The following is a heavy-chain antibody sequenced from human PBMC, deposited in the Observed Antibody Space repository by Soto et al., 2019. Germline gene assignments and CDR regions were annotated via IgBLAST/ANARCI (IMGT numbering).Heavy chain of an antibody. Sequence: SETLSLTCTVSGGSISSYYWSWIRQPPGKGLEWIGYIYYSGSTNYNPSLKSRVTISVDTSKNQFSLKLSSVTAADTAVYYCAGGRNIVATIWAFDIWGQGTMVTVSS. CDR3: AGGRNIVATIWAFDI. CDR1: GGSISSYY. CDR2: IYYSGST. D-gene: IGHD5-12*01. J-gene: IGHJ3*02. V-gene: IGHV4-59*01.